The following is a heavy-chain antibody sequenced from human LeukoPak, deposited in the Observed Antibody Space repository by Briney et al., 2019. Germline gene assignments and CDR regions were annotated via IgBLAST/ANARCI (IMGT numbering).Heavy chain of an antibody. Sequence: GGSLRLSCSVSGFSFSSYVLHWVRQAPGKGLESVSGVSQNGDNTYYADSVKGRFTISKDNSENTLYLQMNSLRPEDTAVYYCMNPNHYGSGRWGQGTLVTVSS. D-gene: IGHD3-10*01. CDR1: GFSFSSYV. V-gene: IGHV3-64D*06. CDR2: VSQNGDNT. J-gene: IGHJ4*02. CDR3: MNPNHYGSGR.